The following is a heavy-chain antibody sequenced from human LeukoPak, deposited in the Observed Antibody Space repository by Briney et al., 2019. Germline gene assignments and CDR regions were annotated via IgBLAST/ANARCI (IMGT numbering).Heavy chain of an antibody. CDR3: AREGEVGMAGGPDY. CDR2: TYYRSKWYY. V-gene: IGHV6-1*01. Sequence: SQTLSLTCAISGDSVSSNSAAWYWIRQSPSGGLEWLGRTYYRSKWYYDYAASVKSRITVNPDASKNQFSLQLNSVTPEDTAVYYCAREGEVGMAGGPDYWGQGTLVTVSS. D-gene: IGHD1-26*01. J-gene: IGHJ4*02. CDR1: GDSVSSNSAA.